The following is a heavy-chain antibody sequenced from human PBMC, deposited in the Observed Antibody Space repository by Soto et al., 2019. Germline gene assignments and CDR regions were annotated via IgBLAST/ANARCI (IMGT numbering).Heavy chain of an antibody. J-gene: IGHJ6*02. CDR1: GFTFSSYA. V-gene: IGHV3-23*01. CDR2: ISGSGGNT. Sequence: GGSLRLSCAASGFTFSSYAMSWVRQAPGKGLEWVSSISGSGGNTYYTDSVKGRFAISRDNSKNTLYLQMNSLRAEDTAVYYCAKEDSSLLGMDVWGQGTTVTVSS. CDR3: AKEDSSLLGMDV. D-gene: IGHD6-6*01.